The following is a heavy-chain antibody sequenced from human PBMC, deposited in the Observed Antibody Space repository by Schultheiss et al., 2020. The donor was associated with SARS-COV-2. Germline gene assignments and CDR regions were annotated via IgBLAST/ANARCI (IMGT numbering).Heavy chain of an antibody. V-gene: IGHV4-4*07. J-gene: IGHJ4*02. Sequence: SETLSLTCTVSGGSISSYYWSWIRQPAGKGLEWIGRIYTSGSTNYNPPLKSRVTTSVDTSKNQFSLKLRSVTAADTALYYCAGGVRWLAFDYWGQGTRVTVSS. CDR1: GGSISSYY. CDR3: AGGVRWLAFDY. D-gene: IGHD6-19*01. CDR2: IYTSGST.